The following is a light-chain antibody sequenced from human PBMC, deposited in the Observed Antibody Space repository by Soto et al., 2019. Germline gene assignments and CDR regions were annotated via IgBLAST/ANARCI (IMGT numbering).Light chain of an antibody. Sequence: EIVLTQSPGTLSLSPGERATLSCRASQSVSNNYLAWYQQKPGQAPRLLIYGASNRATGIPDRFSGSGSGTDFTLTISRLESADFAVYHCQQYGSLPFTFGPGTKVDIK. CDR1: QSVSNNY. V-gene: IGKV3-20*01. J-gene: IGKJ3*01. CDR3: QQYGSLPFT. CDR2: GAS.